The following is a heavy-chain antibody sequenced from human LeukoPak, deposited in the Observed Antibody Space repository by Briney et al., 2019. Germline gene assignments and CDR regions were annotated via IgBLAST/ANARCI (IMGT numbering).Heavy chain of an antibody. CDR1: GYTLTELS. V-gene: IGHV1-24*01. Sequence: ASVKVSCKVSGYTLTELSMHWGRQAPGKGLEWMGGFDPEDGETIYAQTFQGRVTITEDTSTDTAYMELSSLRSEDTAVYYCATAVTTERDYWGQGTLVTVSS. CDR2: FDPEDGET. J-gene: IGHJ4*02. D-gene: IGHD4-17*01. CDR3: ATAVTTERDY.